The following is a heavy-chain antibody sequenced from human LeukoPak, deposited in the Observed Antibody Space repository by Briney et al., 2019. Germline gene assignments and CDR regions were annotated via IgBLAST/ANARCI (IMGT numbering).Heavy chain of an antibody. CDR3: AKDGGYDILTGYYFLAYYFDY. D-gene: IGHD3-9*01. J-gene: IGHJ4*02. CDR1: GFTFSSYG. V-gene: IGHV3-30*18. CDR2: ISYDGSNK. Sequence: GGSLRLSCAASGFTFSSYGMHWVRQAPGKGLEWVAVISYDGSNKYYADSGKGRFTISRDNSKNTLYLQMNSLRAEDTAVYYCAKDGGYDILTGYYFLAYYFDYWGQGTLVTVSS.